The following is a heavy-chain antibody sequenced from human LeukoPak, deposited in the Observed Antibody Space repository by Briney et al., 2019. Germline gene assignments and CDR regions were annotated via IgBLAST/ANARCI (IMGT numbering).Heavy chain of an antibody. CDR1: GFTFSSYA. D-gene: IGHD2-15*01. V-gene: IGHV3-23*01. Sequence: PGGSLRLSCAASGFTFSSYAMSWVRQAPGKGLEWVSAISGSGGSTYYADSVKGRFTISRDNSKNTLYLQMNSLRAEDTAVYYCAKDPRDIVVVVAATFDYWGQGTLVTVSS. CDR2: ISGSGGST. J-gene: IGHJ4*02. CDR3: AKDPRDIVVVVAATFDY.